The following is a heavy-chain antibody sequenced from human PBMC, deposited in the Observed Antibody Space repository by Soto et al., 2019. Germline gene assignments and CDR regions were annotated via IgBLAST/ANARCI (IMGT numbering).Heavy chain of an antibody. CDR3: ARVFPSYCGGDCSYFDS. CDR1: GGSVNSYY. J-gene: IGHJ4*02. D-gene: IGHD2-21*02. Sequence: KSSETLSLTCTVSGGSVNSYYWSWIRQPPGKGLEWIGYIFYSGSTKSNPSLKSRVTMSVDMSKNQFSLRLTSVTAADTAVYYCARVFPSYCGGDCSYFDSWGQGTQVTVSS. V-gene: IGHV4-59*02. CDR2: IFYSGST.